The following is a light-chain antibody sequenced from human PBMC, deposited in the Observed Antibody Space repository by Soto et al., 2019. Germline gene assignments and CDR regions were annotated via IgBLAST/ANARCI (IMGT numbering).Light chain of an antibody. CDR3: QSYDSSLSGSI. CDR2: INT. Sequence: QSVLTQPPSVSGAPGQRVTISCTGSSSNIGAGYVVHWYQLLPGTAPKLLIYINTNRPSGVPDRFSGSKSGTSASLAITGLQAEDEADYYCQSYDSSLSGSIFGGGTKVTVL. CDR1: SSNIGAGYV. J-gene: IGLJ2*01. V-gene: IGLV1-40*01.